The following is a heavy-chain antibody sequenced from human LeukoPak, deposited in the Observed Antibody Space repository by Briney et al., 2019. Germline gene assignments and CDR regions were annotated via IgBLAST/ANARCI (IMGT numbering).Heavy chain of an antibody. Sequence: ASVKVSCKDSGYTFSNYAIHWVRQAPGQRLERIGWISAGNGNTKYSQKFQGRVTITRDTSASTDYMELSSLTSEDAAVYFCARDAASGWHFYFDYWGQGTLVTVSS. D-gene: IGHD6-19*01. V-gene: IGHV1-3*01. J-gene: IGHJ4*02. CDR1: GYTFSNYA. CDR2: ISAGNGNT. CDR3: ARDAASGWHFYFDY.